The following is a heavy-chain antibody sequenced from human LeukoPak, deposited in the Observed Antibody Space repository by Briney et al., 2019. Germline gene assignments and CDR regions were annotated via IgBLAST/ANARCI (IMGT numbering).Heavy chain of an antibody. Sequence: PGRSLRLSCAASGFAFSTYWMHWVRQAPGKGLVWVSHINSDGSSTTYADSVKGRFTTSRDNTKNTLYLQMNSLRAEDTALYYCARDRGYTFDIWGQGTMVTVSS. J-gene: IGHJ3*02. CDR2: INSDGSST. V-gene: IGHV3-74*01. D-gene: IGHD2-15*01. CDR3: ARDRGYTFDI. CDR1: GFAFSTYW.